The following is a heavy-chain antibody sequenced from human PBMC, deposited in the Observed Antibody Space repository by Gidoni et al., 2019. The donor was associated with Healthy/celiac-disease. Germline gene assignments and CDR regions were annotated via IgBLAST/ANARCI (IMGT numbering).Heavy chain of an antibody. Sequence: QVQLQESGPGLVKPSETLSLTCTVSGGSISSYYWSWIRQPPGKGLEWIGYIYYSGSTNYNPSLKSRVTISVDTSKNQFSLKLSSVTAADTAVYYCARGKSGRVLDYWGQGTLVTVSS. J-gene: IGHJ4*02. V-gene: IGHV4-59*01. D-gene: IGHD1-26*01. CDR2: IYYSGST. CDR3: ARGKSGRVLDY. CDR1: GGSISSYY.